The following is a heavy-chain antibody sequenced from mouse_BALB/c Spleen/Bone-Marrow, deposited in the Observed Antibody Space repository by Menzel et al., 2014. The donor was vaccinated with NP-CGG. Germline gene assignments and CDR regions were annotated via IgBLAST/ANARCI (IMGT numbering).Heavy chain of an antibody. D-gene: IGHD2-4*01. CDR3: ARRRGTMITTRDAMDY. J-gene: IGHJ4*01. V-gene: IGHV1-52*01. CDR2: IDPYDSET. Sequence: QVQLQQPGAELVRPGASVKLSCKASGYTFTSYWMNWVKQRPEQGLEWIGRIDPYDSETLYNQKFKDKAILTVDKSSSTAYMQLSSLTSEDSAVYYCARRRGTMITTRDAMDYWGQGTSVTVSS. CDR1: GYTFTSYW.